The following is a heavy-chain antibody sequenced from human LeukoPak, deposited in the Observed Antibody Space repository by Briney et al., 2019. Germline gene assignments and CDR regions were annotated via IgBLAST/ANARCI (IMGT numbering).Heavy chain of an antibody. Sequence: ASVTVSCKASGYTFTSYGISWVRQAPGQGLEWMGWISAYNGNTNYAQKLQGRVTMTADTSTSTAYMELRSLRSDDTAVYYCARVELDDYGDYYWYFDLWGRGTLVTVSS. CDR3: ARVELDDYGDYYWYFDL. J-gene: IGHJ2*01. CDR1: GYTFTSYG. D-gene: IGHD4-17*01. CDR2: ISAYNGNT. V-gene: IGHV1-18*01.